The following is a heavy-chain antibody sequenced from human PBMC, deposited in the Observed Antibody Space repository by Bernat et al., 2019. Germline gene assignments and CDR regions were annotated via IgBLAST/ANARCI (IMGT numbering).Heavy chain of an antibody. D-gene: IGHD6-19*01. Sequence: QITLKESGPTLVKPTQTLTLTCTFSGFSLSNARMGVSWIRQPPGEALEWLAHIFSNDEKSYSTSLRNRLTISRDTSKSQVVLTMTNMDPVDTATYYCARVGAGEWYFDLWGRGTLVTVSS. V-gene: IGHV2-26*01. J-gene: IGHJ2*01. CDR1: GFSLSNARMG. CDR3: ARVGAGEWYFDL. CDR2: IFSNDEK.